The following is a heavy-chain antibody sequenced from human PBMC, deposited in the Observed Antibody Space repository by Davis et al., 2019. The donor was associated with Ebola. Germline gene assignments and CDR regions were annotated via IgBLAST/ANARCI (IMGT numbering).Heavy chain of an antibody. J-gene: IGHJ6*01. Sequence: GESLKISCAASGFTFSDYYMSWIRQAPGKGLEWVSYISSSGSTIYYADSVKGRFTISRDYAKNSLYLQMNSLHQGPIGLPPGTLLQEHLWG. V-gene: IGHV3-11*01. CDR1: GFTFSDYY. CDR3: TLLQEHL. CDR2: ISSSGSTI.